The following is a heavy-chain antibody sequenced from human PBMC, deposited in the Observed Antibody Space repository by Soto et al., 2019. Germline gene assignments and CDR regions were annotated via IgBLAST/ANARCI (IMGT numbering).Heavy chain of an antibody. V-gene: IGHV1-8*01. J-gene: IGHJ4*02. CDR1: GYTFTSYD. Sequence: GASVKVSCKASGYTFTSYDINWVRQATGQGLEWMGWMNPNSGNTGYAQKFQGRVTMTRNTSISTAYMELGSLRSEDTAVYYCARGAWDYGDYEGDNYWGQGTLVTVSS. CDR2: MNPNSGNT. D-gene: IGHD4-17*01. CDR3: ARGAWDYGDYEGDNY.